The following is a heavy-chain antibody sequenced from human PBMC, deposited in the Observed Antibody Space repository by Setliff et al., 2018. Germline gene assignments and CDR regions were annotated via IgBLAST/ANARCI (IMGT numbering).Heavy chain of an antibody. CDR2: IKSKTDGGTT. V-gene: IGHV3-15*01. CDR1: GFTFSSYS. J-gene: IGHJ6*03. D-gene: IGHD3-16*01. CDR3: TTWPENGGYYYYYYMDV. Sequence: GGSLRLSCAASGFTFSSYSMNWVRQAPGKGPEWVGRIKSKTDGGTTDYVTPVKGRFTISRDDSKNTLFLQMNSLKIEDTAVYYCTTWPENGGYYYYYYMDVWGKGTTVTVSS.